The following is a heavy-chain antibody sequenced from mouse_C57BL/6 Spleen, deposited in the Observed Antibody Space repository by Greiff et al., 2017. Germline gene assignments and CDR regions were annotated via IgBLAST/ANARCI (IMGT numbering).Heavy chain of an antibody. Sequence: QVQLQQPGAELVKPGASVKLSCKASGYTFTSYWMHWVKQRPGQGLEWIGMINPYSGSTNYNEKFKSKVTLTVDKSSSTVYMQLSRLTSADSAVYDCARGGACDGYSAWFAYWGQGTLVTVSA. CDR3: ARGGACDGYSAWFAY. CDR2: INPYSGST. D-gene: IGHD2-3*01. CDR1: GYTFTSYW. J-gene: IGHJ3*01. V-gene: IGHV1-64*01.